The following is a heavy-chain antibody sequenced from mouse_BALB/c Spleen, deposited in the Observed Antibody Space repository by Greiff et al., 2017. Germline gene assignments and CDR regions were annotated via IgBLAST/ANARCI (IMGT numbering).Heavy chain of an antibody. D-gene: IGHD2-4*01. J-gene: IGHJ3*01. Sequence: EVKLVESGGGLVKPGGSLKLSCAASGFTFSSYAMSWVRQTPEKRLEWVATISSGGSYTYYPDSVKGRFTISRDNAKNTLYLQMSSLRSEDTAMYYCARQEGYDYDGVFAYWGQGTLVTVSA. V-gene: IGHV5-9-3*01. CDR1: GFTFSSYA. CDR2: ISSGGSYT. CDR3: ARQEGYDYDGVFAY.